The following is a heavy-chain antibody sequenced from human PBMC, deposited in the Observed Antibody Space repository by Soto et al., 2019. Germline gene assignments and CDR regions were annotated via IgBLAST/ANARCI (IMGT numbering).Heavy chain of an antibody. J-gene: IGHJ4*02. CDR3: ARAPYPVFDC. CDR2: INSDGSTT. V-gene: IGHV3-74*01. Sequence: GGSLRLSCAASGFTFSTYWMHWVRQVPGKGLVWVSRINSDGSTTSYADSVKGRFTISRDNAKNTLYLQMSSLRAEDTAVYYCARAPYPVFDCWGRGTLVTVSS. CDR1: GFTFSTYW.